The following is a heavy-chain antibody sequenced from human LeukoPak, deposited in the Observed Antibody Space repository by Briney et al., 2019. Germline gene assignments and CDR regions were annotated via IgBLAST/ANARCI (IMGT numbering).Heavy chain of an antibody. CDR1: VYTFTSYD. CDR2: MNPNICNT. Sequence: SVKVSCKASVYTFTSYDINWVRQAAGQRLEWMGWMNPNICNTGYAQKLQGRVNMTRTTSITTAYMEMSSLRSQDTVVYYCARWVVRAGMRGRVSGYYGMDVWGQGTTVTVSS. V-gene: IGHV1-8*01. CDR3: ARWVVRAGMRGRVSGYYGMDV. D-gene: IGHD2-2*01. J-gene: IGHJ6*02.